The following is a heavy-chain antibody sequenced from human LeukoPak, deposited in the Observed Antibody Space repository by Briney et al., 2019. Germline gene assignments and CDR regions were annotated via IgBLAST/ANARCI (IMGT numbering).Heavy chain of an antibody. CDR3: ARDPSSGSYGDYYYYYMDV. Sequence: GGSLRLSCAASGFTFSNYGMSWVRQAPGKGLEWVSAISGSGGSTYYADSVKGRFSISRDNAENSLYLQMNSLRVEDTAVYYCARDPSSGSYGDYYYYYMDVWGKGTTVTISS. J-gene: IGHJ6*03. CDR2: ISGSGGST. D-gene: IGHD1-26*01. CDR1: GFTFSNYG. V-gene: IGHV3-23*01.